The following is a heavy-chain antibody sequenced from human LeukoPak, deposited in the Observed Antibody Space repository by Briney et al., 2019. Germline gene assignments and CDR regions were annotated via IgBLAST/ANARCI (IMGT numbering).Heavy chain of an antibody. CDR1: GGSISSYY. CDR3: ARTPYSSSWTWYFDY. Sequence: SETLSLTCTVSGGSISSYYWSWIRQPPGKGLEWIGHIYYSGSTNYNPSLKSRVTISVDTSKNQFSLKLSSVTAADTAVYYCARTPYSSSWTWYFDYWGQGTLVTVSS. CDR2: IYYSGST. J-gene: IGHJ4*02. V-gene: IGHV4-59*01. D-gene: IGHD6-13*01.